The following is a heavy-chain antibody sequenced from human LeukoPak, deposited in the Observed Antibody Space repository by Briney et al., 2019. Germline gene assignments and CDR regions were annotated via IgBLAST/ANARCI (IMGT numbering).Heavy chain of an antibody. J-gene: IGHJ4*02. D-gene: IGHD2-2*01. CDR2: ISGSGGST. CDR3: AKDRGQLLSNYYLDY. Sequence: PGGSLRLSRAASEFTFSNYAMSWVRQAPGKGLECVSTISGSGGSTYYADSVKGRFTISRDNSKNTLYLQMNSLRAEDTAVYFCAKDRGQLLSNYYLDYWGQGTLVTVSS. V-gene: IGHV3-23*01. CDR1: EFTFSNYA.